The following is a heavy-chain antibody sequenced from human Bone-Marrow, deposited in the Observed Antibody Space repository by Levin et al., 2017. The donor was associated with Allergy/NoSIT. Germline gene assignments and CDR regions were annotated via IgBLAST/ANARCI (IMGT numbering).Heavy chain of an antibody. CDR1: GFTFSSYS. CDR3: ASVNPNVGFYYYMDV. CDR2: ISSSSSYI. Sequence: GGSLRLSCAASGFTFSSYSMNWVRQAPGKGLEWVSSISSSSSYIYYADSVKGRFTISRDNAKNSLYLQMNSLRAEDTAVYYCASVNPNVGFYYYMDVWGKGTTVTVSS. J-gene: IGHJ6*03. V-gene: IGHV3-21*01. D-gene: IGHD1-26*01.